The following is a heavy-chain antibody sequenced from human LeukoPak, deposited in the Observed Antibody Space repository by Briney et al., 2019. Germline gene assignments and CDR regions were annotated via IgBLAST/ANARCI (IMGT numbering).Heavy chain of an antibody. J-gene: IGHJ4*02. Sequence: PGGSLRLSCAASGFTFDDYTMHWVRQAPGKGLQWVSLITWDGGSTYYADSVKGRITISRDNSKNSLYLQMNGLRTEDSALYYCAKGPYYDDYGAPDYWGQGTLVTVSS. CDR2: ITWDGGST. CDR1: GFTFDDYT. CDR3: AKGPYYDDYGAPDY. V-gene: IGHV3-43*01. D-gene: IGHD4-17*01.